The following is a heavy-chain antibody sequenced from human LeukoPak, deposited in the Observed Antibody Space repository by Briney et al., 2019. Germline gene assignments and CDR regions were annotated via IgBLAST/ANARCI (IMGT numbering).Heavy chain of an antibody. D-gene: IGHD3-3*01. CDR3: ARARNYDFWSGYLYYFDY. J-gene: IGHJ4*02. Sequence: PETLSLTCAVYGGSFSGYYWSWIRQPPGKGLEWIGEINHSGSTNYNPSLKSRVTISVDTSKNQFSLKLSSVTAADTAVYYCARARNYDFWSGYLYYFDYWGQGTLVTVSS. CDR2: INHSGST. V-gene: IGHV4-34*01. CDR1: GGSFSGYY.